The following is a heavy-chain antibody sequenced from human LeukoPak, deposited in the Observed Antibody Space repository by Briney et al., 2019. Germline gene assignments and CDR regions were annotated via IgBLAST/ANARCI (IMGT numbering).Heavy chain of an antibody. Sequence: SETLSLTCTVSGGSISSYYWGWIRQPPGKGLEWIGSIYYSGSTYYNPSLKSRVTVSVDTSKNQFSLKLSSVTAADTAVYYCARYIAAAGTIDYWGQGTLVTVSS. CDR1: GGSISSYY. V-gene: IGHV4-39*07. CDR3: ARYIAAAGTIDY. J-gene: IGHJ4*02. D-gene: IGHD6-13*01. CDR2: IYYSGST.